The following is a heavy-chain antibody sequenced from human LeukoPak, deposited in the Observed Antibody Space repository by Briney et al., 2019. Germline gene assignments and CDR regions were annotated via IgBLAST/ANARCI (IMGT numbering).Heavy chain of an antibody. Sequence: YAQKFQGRVTMTRNTSISTAYMELSSLRSEDTAVYYCARGSYGSGKRWFDPWGQGTLVTVSS. D-gene: IGHD3-10*01. CDR3: ARGSYGSGKRWFDP. V-gene: IGHV1-8*01. J-gene: IGHJ5*02.